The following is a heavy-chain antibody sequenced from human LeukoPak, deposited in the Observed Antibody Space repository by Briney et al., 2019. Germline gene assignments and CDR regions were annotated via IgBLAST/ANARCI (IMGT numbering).Heavy chain of an antibody. CDR1: GGSISSSSYY. Sequence: SETLSLTCTVSGGSISSSSYYWGWIRQPPGKGLEWIGSIYYSGSTYYNPSLKSRVTISVDTSKNQFSLKLSSVTAADTAVYYCARNRISSSWSPYFDYWGQGTLVTVSS. J-gene: IGHJ4*02. CDR2: IYYSGST. D-gene: IGHD6-13*01. CDR3: ARNRISSSWSPYFDY. V-gene: IGHV4-39*07.